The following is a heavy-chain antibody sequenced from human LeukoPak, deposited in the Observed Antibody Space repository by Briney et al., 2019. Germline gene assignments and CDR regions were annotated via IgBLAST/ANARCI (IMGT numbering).Heavy chain of an antibody. CDR3: AREGYDSSGYPRLLDY. J-gene: IGHJ4*02. CDR1: GLTVSSNY. V-gene: IGHV3-53*04. D-gene: IGHD3-22*01. CDR2: LHSAGGT. Sequence: GGSLRLSCAASGLTVSSNYITWVRQAPGKGLEWVSVLHSAGGTYYADSVNGRFTISRHISKNTVYLQMNSLRAEDTAVYYCAREGYDSSGYPRLLDYWGQGTLVTVSS.